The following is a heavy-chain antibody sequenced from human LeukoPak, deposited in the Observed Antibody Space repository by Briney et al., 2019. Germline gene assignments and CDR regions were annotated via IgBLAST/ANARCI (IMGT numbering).Heavy chain of an antibody. V-gene: IGHV3-11*01. J-gene: IGHJ4*02. D-gene: IGHD2-2*01. CDR1: GFTFSDYY. CDR3: ARVRLDCSSTRCLARYIDY. Sequence: GGSLRLSWAASGFTFSDYYMSWIRQAPGKGLEWVSLINSLSPRAISYGDSVKGRFTTSRDDATNSLFLQMNSLKVEDTAIYYCARVRLDCSSTRCLARYIDYWGLGTLVTVSS. CDR2: INSLSPRAI.